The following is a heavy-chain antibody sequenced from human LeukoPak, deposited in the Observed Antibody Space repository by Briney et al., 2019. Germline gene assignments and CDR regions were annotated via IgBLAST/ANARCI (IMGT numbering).Heavy chain of an antibody. V-gene: IGHV3-48*03. CDR1: GFTFSSYE. J-gene: IGHJ4*02. Sequence: GGSLRLSCAASGFTFSSYEMNWVRQAPGRGLEWVSYISGSGSTIYYADSVKGRFTISRDNAKNSLYLQMNSLRAEDTAVYYCARGQWLVDYWGQGTLVTVSS. CDR2: ISGSGSTI. D-gene: IGHD6-19*01. CDR3: ARGQWLVDY.